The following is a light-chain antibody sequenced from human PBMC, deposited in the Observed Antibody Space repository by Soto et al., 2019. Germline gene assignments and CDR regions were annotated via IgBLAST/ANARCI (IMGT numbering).Light chain of an antibody. Sequence: QSVLTQPASVSGSPGQSITISCTGTSSDVGGYNYVSWYQQHPGKAPKLMIYDVGNRPSGVSNRFSGSKSGNTASLTISGLQAEDEADYYCSSYTSSSKVFGGGTKVTVL. CDR2: DVG. V-gene: IGLV2-14*01. CDR1: SSDVGGYNY. J-gene: IGLJ2*01. CDR3: SSYTSSSKV.